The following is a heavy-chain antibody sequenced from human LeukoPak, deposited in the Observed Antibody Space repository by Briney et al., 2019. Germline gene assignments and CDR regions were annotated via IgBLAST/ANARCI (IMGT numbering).Heavy chain of an antibody. D-gene: IGHD4-17*01. V-gene: IGHV3-7*01. CDR3: ARDRDYGDYLNAFDI. CDR2: IKQDGSEK. Sequence: SWVRQAPGKGLEWVANIKQDGSEKYYVDSVKGRLTISRDNAKNFLYLQMNSLRAEDTAVYYCARDRDYGDYLNAFDIWGQGTMVTVSS. J-gene: IGHJ3*02.